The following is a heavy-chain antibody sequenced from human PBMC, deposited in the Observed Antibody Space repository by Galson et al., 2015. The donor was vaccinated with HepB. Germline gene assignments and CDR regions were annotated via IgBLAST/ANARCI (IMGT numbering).Heavy chain of an antibody. CDR2: ISSSSSYI. J-gene: IGHJ3*02. CDR3: ARATTPVVVVAATLDAFDI. V-gene: IGHV3-21*01. CDR1: GFTFSSYS. Sequence: SLRLSCAASGFTFSSYSMNWVRQAPGKGLEWVSSISSSSSYIYYADSVKGRFTISRDNAKNSLYLQMNSLRAEDTAVYYCARATTPVVVVAATLDAFDIRGQGTMVTVSS. D-gene: IGHD2-15*01.